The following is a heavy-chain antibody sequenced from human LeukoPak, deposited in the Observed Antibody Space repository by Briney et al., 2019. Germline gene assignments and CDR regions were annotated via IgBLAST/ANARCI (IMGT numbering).Heavy chain of an antibody. CDR3: ARSFFQWNYGSCLDS. V-gene: IGHV3-74*01. Sequence: GGSLRLSCAASGFSFSSTWMHWVRQAPGKGLVWVSRIKSDGISTIYADSVKGRFSISRENSKNTVYLQMNSLRPEDTAVYSCARSFFQWNYGSCLDSWGQGALVTVSS. CDR1: GFSFSSTW. D-gene: IGHD1-7*01. J-gene: IGHJ4*02. CDR2: IKSDGIST.